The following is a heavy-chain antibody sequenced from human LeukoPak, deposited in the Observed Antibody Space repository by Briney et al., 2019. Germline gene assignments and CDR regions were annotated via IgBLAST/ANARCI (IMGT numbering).Heavy chain of an antibody. V-gene: IGHV4-4*07. CDR3: TRDSGTTGVVKFDP. J-gene: IGHJ5*02. CDR1: GGSINSYY. Sequence: SETLSLTCTVSGGSINSYYWSWLRQPAERGLEWIGRICASGSTTYNPSLRSRVAISMDTSKNQFSLRLTSVTAAGTAVYYCTRDSGTTGVVKFDPWGQGILVTVSS. D-gene: IGHD4-23*01. CDR2: ICASGST.